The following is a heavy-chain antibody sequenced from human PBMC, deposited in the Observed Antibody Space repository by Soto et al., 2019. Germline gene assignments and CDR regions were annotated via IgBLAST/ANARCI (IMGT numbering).Heavy chain of an antibody. CDR1: GYSFTKSW. J-gene: IGHJ4*02. Sequence: GESLKISCKGSGYSFTKSWISWARQMPGKGLEWMGRIDPSDSYTNYSPSFQGHVTISVDKSISTAYLQWSSLKASDTAMYYCARHESVITMIVVHWGQGTLVTVSS. V-gene: IGHV5-10-1*01. CDR3: ARHESVITMIVVH. D-gene: IGHD3-22*01. CDR2: IDPSDSYT.